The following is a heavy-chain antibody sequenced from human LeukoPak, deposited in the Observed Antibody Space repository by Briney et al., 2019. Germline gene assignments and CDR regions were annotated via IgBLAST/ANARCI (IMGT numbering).Heavy chain of an antibody. V-gene: IGHV3-74*01. D-gene: IGHD6-13*01. Sequence: GGSLRLSCAASGFTFSSYWMHWVRQAPGKGLVWVSRINSDGSSTSYADSVKGRFTISRDNAKNTLYLKMNSLRAEDTAVYYCARVVAAADDLDYWGQGTLVTVSS. CDR1: GFTFSSYW. CDR2: INSDGSST. CDR3: ARVVAAADDLDY. J-gene: IGHJ4*02.